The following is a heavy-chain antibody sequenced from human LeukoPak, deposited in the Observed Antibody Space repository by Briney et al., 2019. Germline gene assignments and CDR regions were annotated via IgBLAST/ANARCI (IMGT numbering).Heavy chain of an antibody. CDR3: ARHTGSTGAFDI. CDR2: IYPADSDS. J-gene: IGHJ3*02. V-gene: IGHV5-51*01. CDR1: GYSFTGYW. D-gene: IGHD1-1*01. Sequence: GESLKISCKGSGYSFTGYWIGWVRQMPGKGLEWMGMIYPADSDSRYSPSFQGQDTISADKSINTAYLRWSSLKASDTAMYYCARHTGSTGAFDIWGQGTMVTVSS.